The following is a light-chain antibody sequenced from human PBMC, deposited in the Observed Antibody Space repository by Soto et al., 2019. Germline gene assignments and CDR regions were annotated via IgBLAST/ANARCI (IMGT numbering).Light chain of an antibody. CDR3: QQYGSSPPSST. V-gene: IGKV3-20*01. CDR2: GAS. CDR1: QRVSSGY. J-gene: IGKJ5*01. Sequence: VFTQSPGTLSLSPGERATLSCRASQRVSSGYLAWYQQKPGQAPRLLIYGASSRATGIPDRFSGRGSGTDFTLTISRLEPEDFAVYYCQQYGSSPPSSTFGQGTRLEIK.